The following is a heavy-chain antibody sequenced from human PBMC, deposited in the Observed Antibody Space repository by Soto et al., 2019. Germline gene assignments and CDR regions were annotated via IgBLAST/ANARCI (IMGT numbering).Heavy chain of an antibody. J-gene: IGHJ3*01. CDR1: GYTFTNYY. D-gene: IGHD4-17*01. CDR3: ARDLGYGGNSGASDV. Sequence: QVQLVQSGTEVKQPGASVKVSCEASGYTFTNYYIHWVRQARGQGLEWMGWINPNSGGTNFAQKFQGRVSMTRDTSITTAYMELNRLTSDDTAVYYCARDLGYGGNSGASDVWGQGTMITVSS. V-gene: IGHV1-2*02. CDR2: INPNSGGT.